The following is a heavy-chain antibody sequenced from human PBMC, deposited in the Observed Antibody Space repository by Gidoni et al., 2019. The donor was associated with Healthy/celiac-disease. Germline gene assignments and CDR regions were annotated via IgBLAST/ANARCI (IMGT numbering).Heavy chain of an antibody. CDR2: ISWNSGSI. V-gene: IGHV3-9*01. CDR3: AKEGGNP. CDR1: GFTFDDYA. D-gene: IGHD3-16*01. Sequence: EVQLVESGGGLVQPGRSLRISCAASGFTFDDYAMHWVRQAPGKGLEWVSGISWNSGSIGYADSVKGRFTISRDNAKNSLYLQMNSLRAEDTALYYCAKEGGNPWGQGTLVTVSS. J-gene: IGHJ5*02.